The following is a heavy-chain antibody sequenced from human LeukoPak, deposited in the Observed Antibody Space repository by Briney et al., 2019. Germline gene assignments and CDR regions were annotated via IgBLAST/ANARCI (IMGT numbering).Heavy chain of an antibody. Sequence: SETLSLTCTVSGVSISSGSYYWGWIRQPPGSGLEWIGSIYYSGSPYYNPSLKSRVTISVDTSKNQFSLKLSSVTAADTAVYYCARGHYDFWSGYYTHRLPDYYYGMDVWGQGTTVTVSS. CDR3: ARGHYDFWSGYYTHRLPDYYYGMDV. CDR2: IYYSGSP. V-gene: IGHV4-39*07. J-gene: IGHJ6*02. CDR1: GVSISSGSYY. D-gene: IGHD3-3*01.